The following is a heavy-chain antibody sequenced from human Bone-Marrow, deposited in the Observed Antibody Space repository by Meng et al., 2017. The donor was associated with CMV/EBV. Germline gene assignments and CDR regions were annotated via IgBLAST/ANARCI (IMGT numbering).Heavy chain of an antibody. CDR2: INHSGST. CDR1: GGSFSGYY. Sequence: LTCGVYGGSFSGYYWSWIRQPPGKGLEWIGEINHSGSTNYNPSLKSRVTISVDTSKNEFSLNLSSVTAADTAVYYCALLIRNYVYFDLWGRGTLVTVSS. CDR3: ALLIRNYVYFDL. J-gene: IGHJ2*01. D-gene: IGHD4-11*01. V-gene: IGHV4-34*01.